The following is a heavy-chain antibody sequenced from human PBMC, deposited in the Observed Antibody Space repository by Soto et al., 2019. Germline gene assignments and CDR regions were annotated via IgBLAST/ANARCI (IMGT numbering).Heavy chain of an antibody. CDR3: TRDASRDSSARGWFDP. CDR2: ISSNSAYI. D-gene: IGHD6-13*01. CDR1: RFTFRSFT. Sequence: GGSLRLSCAASRFTFRSFTMNWVRQAPGKGLECVSTISSNSAYIYYTDALRGRFTISRDNAKNPLHLQMNSLRAEDTAVYYCTRDASRDSSARGWFDPWGPGTLVTVSS. J-gene: IGHJ5*02. V-gene: IGHV3-21*01.